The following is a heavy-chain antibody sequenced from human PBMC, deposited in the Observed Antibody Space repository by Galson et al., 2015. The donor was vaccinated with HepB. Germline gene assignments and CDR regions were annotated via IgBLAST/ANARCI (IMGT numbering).Heavy chain of an antibody. CDR3: ARDRMSGYDYPYYYYYMDV. CDR2: IWYDGSNK. V-gene: IGHV3-33*01. D-gene: IGHD5-12*01. J-gene: IGHJ6*03. Sequence: SLRLSCAASGFTFSSYGMHWVRQAPGKGLEWVAVIWYDGSNKYYADSVKGRFTISRDNSKNTLYLQMNSLRAEDTAVYYCARDRMSGYDYPYYYYYMDVWGKGTTVTVSS. CDR1: GFTFSSYG.